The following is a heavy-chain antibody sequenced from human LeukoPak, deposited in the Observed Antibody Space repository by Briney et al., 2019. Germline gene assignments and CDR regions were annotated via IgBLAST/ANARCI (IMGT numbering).Heavy chain of an antibody. CDR3: VRSITMFQY. CDR1: GFIFDEYG. D-gene: IGHD3-10*01. V-gene: IGHV3-20*04. Sequence: GGSLRLSCAASGFIFDEYGMSWVRQAPGKGLEWVSGISLNGGSRVYADSVKGRFIISRDNAKNSLHLQMNSLRAEDTALYYCVRSITMFQYWGQGTLVTVSS. J-gene: IGHJ1*01. CDR2: ISLNGGSR.